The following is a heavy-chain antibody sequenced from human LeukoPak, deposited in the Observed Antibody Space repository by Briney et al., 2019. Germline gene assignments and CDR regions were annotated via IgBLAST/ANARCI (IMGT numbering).Heavy chain of an antibody. V-gene: IGHV3-7*01. CDR1: GFTFSSYW. CDR2: IKQDGSEK. CDR3: ARDDRGNWFDP. J-gene: IGHJ5*02. D-gene: IGHD3-10*01. Sequence: GGSLRLSCAASGFTFSSYWMSWVRQAPGKGLEWVANIKQDGSEKYYVDSVEGRFTISRDNAKNSLYLQMNSLRAEDTAVYYCARDDRGNWFDPWGQGTLVTVSS.